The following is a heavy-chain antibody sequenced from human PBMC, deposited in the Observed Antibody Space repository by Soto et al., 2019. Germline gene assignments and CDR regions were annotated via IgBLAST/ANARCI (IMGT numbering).Heavy chain of an antibody. V-gene: IGHV4-4*07. CDR1: GGSISSYY. Sequence: PSETLSLTCTVSGGSISSYYWSWIRQPAGKGLEWIGRIYTSGCTNYNPSLKSRVTMSVDTPKNQFSLKLSSVTAAYTAVSYGARDNILQKGYYQRYMDVWGQGTTVTVSS. J-gene: IGHJ6*02. D-gene: IGHD1-26*01. CDR2: IYTSGCT. CDR3: ARDNILQKGYYQRYMDV.